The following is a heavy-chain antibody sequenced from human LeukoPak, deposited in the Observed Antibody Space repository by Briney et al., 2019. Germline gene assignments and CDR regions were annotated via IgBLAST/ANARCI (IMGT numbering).Heavy chain of an antibody. D-gene: IGHD1-1*01. Sequence: ASVKVSCKASGGTFSSYAISWVRQAPGQGLEWMGGIIPIFGTANYAQKFQGRVTITTDESTSTAYMELSSLRSEDTAVNYCARGAGTIMYYYYMDVWGKGTTVTVSS. V-gene: IGHV1-69*05. CDR1: GGTFSSYA. CDR3: ARGAGTIMYYYYMDV. J-gene: IGHJ6*03. CDR2: IIPIFGTA.